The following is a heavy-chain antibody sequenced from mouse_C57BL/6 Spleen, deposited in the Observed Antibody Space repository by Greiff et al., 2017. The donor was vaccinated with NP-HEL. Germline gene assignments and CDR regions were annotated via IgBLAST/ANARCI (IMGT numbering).Heavy chain of an antibody. CDR1: GYTFTSYG. V-gene: IGHV1-81*01. D-gene: IGHD1-1*01. CDR2: IYPRSGNT. Sequence: VQLQQSGAELARPGASVKLSCKASGYTFTSYGISWVKQRTGQGLEWIGEIYPRSGNTYYNEKFKGKATLTADKSSSTAYMELRSLTSEDSAVYFCAGIYYYGSSPYWGQGTLVTVSA. CDR3: AGIYYYGSSPY. J-gene: IGHJ3*01.